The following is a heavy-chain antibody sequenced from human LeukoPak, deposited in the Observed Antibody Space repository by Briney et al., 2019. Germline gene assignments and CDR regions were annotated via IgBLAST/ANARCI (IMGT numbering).Heavy chain of an antibody. J-gene: IGHJ5*02. D-gene: IGHD3-3*01. CDR3: ARDLGLPTSYYDFWSGYYTISSGLDP. Sequence: GGSLRLSCADSGFTLSRYWMRWVRQAPGKGLEWVANIKQDGSEKYYVDSVKGRFTISRDKAKNSLYLQMNSLRAEDTAVYYCARDLGLPTSYYDFWSGYYTISSGLDPWGQGTLVTVSS. CDR1: GFTLSRYW. V-gene: IGHV3-7*01. CDR2: IKQDGSEK.